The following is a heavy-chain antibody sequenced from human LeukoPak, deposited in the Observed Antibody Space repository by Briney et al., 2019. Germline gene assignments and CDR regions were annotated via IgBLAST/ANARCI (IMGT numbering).Heavy chain of an antibody. CDR3: AREYRGSRYF. J-gene: IGHJ4*02. CDR2: ISSSSSYI. V-gene: IGHV3-21*01. CDR1: GFTFSSYS. Sequence: TGGSLRLSRAASGFTFSSYSMNWVRQAPGKGLEWVSSISSSSSYIYYADSVKGRFTISRDNAKNSLYLQMNSLRVEDTAVYYCAREYRGSRYFRGQGTLVTVSS. D-gene: IGHD2/OR15-2a*01.